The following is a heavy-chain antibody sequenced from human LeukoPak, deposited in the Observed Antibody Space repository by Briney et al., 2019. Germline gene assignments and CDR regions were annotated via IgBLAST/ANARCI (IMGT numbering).Heavy chain of an antibody. V-gene: IGHV4-59*01. D-gene: IGHD1-26*01. J-gene: IGHJ6*03. CDR1: GGSISSYY. CDR2: IYYSGST. Sequence: SETLSLTCTVSGGSISSYYWSWIRQPPGKGLEWIGYIYYSGSTNYNPSLKSRVTISVDTSKNQFSLKLSSVTAADTAVYYCARSYRGVIVGASLGSYYYMDVWGKGTTVTVSS. CDR3: ARSYRGVIVGASLGSYYYMDV.